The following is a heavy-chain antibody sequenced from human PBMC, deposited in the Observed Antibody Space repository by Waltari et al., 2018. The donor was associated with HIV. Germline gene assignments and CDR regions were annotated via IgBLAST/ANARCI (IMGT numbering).Heavy chain of an antibody. D-gene: IGHD1-7*01. V-gene: IGHV3-30*04. CDR1: GFTIDRYT. CDR3: ARDRVFMNSFHI. CDR2: ISFDGSNK. J-gene: IGHJ3*02. Sequence: QEKLVESGGGLVRPGTSLRPSCAASGFTIDRYTIHWVRQAPGKGLEWVAAISFDGSNKYHADSVKGRFSISRDNSKNTVWLQMNSLKTDDTAVYFCARDRVFMNSFHIWGQGTMVTVS.